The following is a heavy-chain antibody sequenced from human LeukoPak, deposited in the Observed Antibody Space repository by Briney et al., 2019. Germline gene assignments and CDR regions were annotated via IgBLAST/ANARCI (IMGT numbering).Heavy chain of an antibody. J-gene: IGHJ4*02. CDR3: ASGTWFGVDY. CDR2: IYYSGST. Sequence: SETLSLTCTVSGGSISSHYWSWIRQPPGKGLEWIGYIYYSGSTNYNPSLKSRVTISVDTSKNQFSLKLNSVTAADTAVYYCASGTWFGVDYWGQGTLVTVSS. V-gene: IGHV4-59*11. CDR1: GGSISSHY. D-gene: IGHD3-10*01.